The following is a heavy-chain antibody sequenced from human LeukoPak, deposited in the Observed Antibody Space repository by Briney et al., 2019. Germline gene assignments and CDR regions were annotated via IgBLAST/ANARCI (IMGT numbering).Heavy chain of an antibody. CDR2: IIPILGTA. CDR1: GGTFSSYA. J-gene: IGHJ5*02. D-gene: IGHD3-22*01. V-gene: IGHV1-69*05. CDR3: ATIHYYDSSGYRRHNWFDP. Sequence: SVKVSCKASGGTFSSYAISWVRQAPGQGLEWMGGIIPILGTANYAQKFQGRVTITTDESTSTAYMELSSLRSEDTAVYYCATIHYYDSSGYRRHNWFDPWGQGTLVTVSS.